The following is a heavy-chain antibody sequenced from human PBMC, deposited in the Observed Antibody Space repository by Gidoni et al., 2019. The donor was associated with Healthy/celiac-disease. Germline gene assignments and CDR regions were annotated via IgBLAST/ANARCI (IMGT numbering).Heavy chain of an antibody. Sequence: QVQLVQSGAEVKKPGASVTVSCKVSGYTLTELSMHWVRQAPGKGLEWMGGFAPEDGETIYAQKLQGRVTMTEDTSTDTAYMELSSLRSEDTAVYYCATGQEETYYYDSSGYYYRDWGQGTLVTVSS. V-gene: IGHV1-24*01. CDR2: FAPEDGET. J-gene: IGHJ4*02. D-gene: IGHD3-22*01. CDR3: ATGQEETYYYDSSGYYYRD. CDR1: GYTLTELS.